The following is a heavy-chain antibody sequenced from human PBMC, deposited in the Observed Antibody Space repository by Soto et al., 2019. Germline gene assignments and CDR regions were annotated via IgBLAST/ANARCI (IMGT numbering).Heavy chain of an antibody. V-gene: IGHV3-30-3*01. D-gene: IGHD2-15*01. CDR1: GFTFRNHA. J-gene: IGHJ6*02. Sequence: QVQLVESGGCVVQPGGSLRLSCAASGFTFRNHAMHWVRQAPGKGLECLAVIAYDGSNAFYRDSVKGRFTVSRDNSKNTLYLNMDSLRSEDTGVYYCARGDREDILVVVGARPGEYGIDIWGQGTTVTVSS. CDR3: ARGDREDILVVVGARPGEYGIDI. CDR2: IAYDGSNA.